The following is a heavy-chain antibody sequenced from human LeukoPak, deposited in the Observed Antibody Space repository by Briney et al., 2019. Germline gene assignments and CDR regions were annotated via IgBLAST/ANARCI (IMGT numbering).Heavy chain of an antibody. J-gene: IGHJ4*02. Sequence: SETLSLTCAVYGGSFSGYYWSWIRQPPGKGLEWIGEITNYNPSLKSRVTISVDTSKNQFSLKLSSVTAADTAVYYCARSRGYSYGPSDYWGQGTLVTVSS. CDR1: GGSFSGYY. D-gene: IGHD5-18*01. CDR3: ARSRGYSYGPSDY. V-gene: IGHV4-34*01. CDR2: IT.